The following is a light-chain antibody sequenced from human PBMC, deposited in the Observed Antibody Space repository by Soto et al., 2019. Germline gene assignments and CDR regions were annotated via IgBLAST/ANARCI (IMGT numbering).Light chain of an antibody. CDR3: SSYTTSNTRQIV. J-gene: IGLJ1*01. CDR2: DVS. CDR1: SSDVGGYNY. Sequence: QSVLTQPASVSGSPGQSITISCTGTSSDVGGYNYVSWYQHHPGKAPKLMIFDVSNRPSGVSNRFSGSKSGNTASLTISGLQPEVDSDYYCSSYTTSNTRQIVFGTGTKV. V-gene: IGLV2-14*03.